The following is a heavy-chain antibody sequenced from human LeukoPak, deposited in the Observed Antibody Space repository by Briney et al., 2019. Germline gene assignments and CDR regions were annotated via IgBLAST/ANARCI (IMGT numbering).Heavy chain of an antibody. J-gene: IGHJ3*02. Sequence: GGSLRLSCAASGFTFSSYGMSGVRQAPGKGLEGVSAISGSGGSTYYADSVKGRFTISRDNSKNTLYLQMNSLRAEDTAVYHCAKLREGTTVTSLYDAFDIWGQGTMVTVSS. V-gene: IGHV3-23*01. CDR1: GFTFSSYG. CDR2: ISGSGGST. D-gene: IGHD4-17*01. CDR3: AKLREGTTVTSLYDAFDI.